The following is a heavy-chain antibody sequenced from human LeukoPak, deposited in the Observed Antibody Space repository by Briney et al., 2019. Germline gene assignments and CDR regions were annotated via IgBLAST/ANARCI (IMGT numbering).Heavy chain of an antibody. CDR1: RFTFSSYG. CDR2: ISGSGGST. CDR3: AKGPYDFWSGYPEAEDY. D-gene: IGHD3-3*01. Sequence: GGSLRLSCAASRFTFSSYGMTWVRQAPGKGLEWVSAISGSGGSTYYADSVKGRFTISRDNSKNTLYLQMNSLRAEDTAVYYCAKGPYDFWSGYPEAEDYWGQGTLVTVSS. V-gene: IGHV3-23*01. J-gene: IGHJ4*02.